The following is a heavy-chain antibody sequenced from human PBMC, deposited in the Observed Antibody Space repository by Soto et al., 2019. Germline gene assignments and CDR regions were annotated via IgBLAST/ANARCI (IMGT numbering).Heavy chain of an antibody. J-gene: IGHJ5*02. D-gene: IGHD4-4*01. CDR2: ISDTGTRT. CDR3: AKSLDIHYKNWFDP. V-gene: IGHV3-23*01. CDR1: GFTFSSAA. Sequence: QILESGGSLVQPGGSLRLSCVAAGFTFSSAAMNWVRQAPGKGLEWVSIISDTGTRTHYADSVKGRFTISRDNSKNTLYLDMNSLRAEDTAVYYCAKSLDIHYKNWFDPWGQGTLVTVSS.